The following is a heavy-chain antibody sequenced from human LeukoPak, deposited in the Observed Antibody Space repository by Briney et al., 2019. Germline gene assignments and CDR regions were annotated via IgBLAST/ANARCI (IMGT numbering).Heavy chain of an antibody. D-gene: IGHD5-12*01. CDR2: IYYSGST. Sequence: SETLSLTCTVSGGSISSYYWSWIRQPPGKGLEWIGYIYYSGSTNYDPSLKSRVTISVDTSKNQFSLKLSSVTAADTAVYYCARTSVASYYYYYYMDVWGKGTTVTISS. J-gene: IGHJ6*03. CDR3: ARTSVASYYYYYYMDV. CDR1: GGSISSYY. V-gene: IGHV4-59*01.